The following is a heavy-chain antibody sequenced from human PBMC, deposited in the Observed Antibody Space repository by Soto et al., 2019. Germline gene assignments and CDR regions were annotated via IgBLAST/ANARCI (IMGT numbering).Heavy chain of an antibody. CDR3: ARWWSGSRQGFDP. Sequence: SETLSLTCAVYGGPFSGYYWSWIRQPPGKGLEWIGEINHSGSTNYSPSLKSRVTISVDTSKNQFSLKLSSVTAADTAVYYCARWWSGSRQGFDPWGQGTLVTVSS. V-gene: IGHV4-34*01. D-gene: IGHD3-3*01. CDR1: GGPFSGYY. J-gene: IGHJ5*02. CDR2: INHSGST.